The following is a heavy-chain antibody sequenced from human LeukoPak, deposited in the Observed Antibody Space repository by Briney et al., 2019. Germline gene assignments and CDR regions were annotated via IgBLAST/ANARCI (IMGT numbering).Heavy chain of an antibody. CDR1: GGSISSSSYY. CDR2: IYHSGST. J-gene: IGHJ3*02. D-gene: IGHD3-22*01. CDR3: ARRSGITMIVVLISDAFDI. Sequence: PSETLSLTCTVSGGSISSSSYYWGCIRQPPGMGLEWIVSIYHSGSTYYNPSLKSRVTISVDTSKNQYSLKLSSVTAADTAVYYCARRSGITMIVVLISDAFDIWGQGTMVTVSS. V-gene: IGHV4-39*01.